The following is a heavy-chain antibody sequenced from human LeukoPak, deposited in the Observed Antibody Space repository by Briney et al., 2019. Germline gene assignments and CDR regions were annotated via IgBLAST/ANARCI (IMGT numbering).Heavy chain of an antibody. CDR2: IHYSGST. V-gene: IGHV4-59*08. D-gene: IGHD1-26*01. Sequence: PSETLSLTCTVSGSMYNYYWSWIRQPPGKGLEWIGYIHYSGSTNYNPSLKSRVTMSLDTSENQVSLKLNSVTAADTAVYYCARHISSGGTYAHFDYWGQGTLVTVSS. CDR3: ARHISSGGTYAHFDY. J-gene: IGHJ4*02. CDR1: GSMYNYY.